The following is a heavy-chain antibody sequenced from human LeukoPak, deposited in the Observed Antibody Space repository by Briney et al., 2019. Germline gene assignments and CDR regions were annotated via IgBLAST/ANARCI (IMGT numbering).Heavy chain of an antibody. Sequence: SGRSLRLSCAASGFTFSSYGMHWVRQAPGKGLEWVAVIWYDGSNKYYADSVKGRFTISRDNSKNTLYLQMNSLRAEDTAVYYCARTGGYSYGYGSLDYWGQGTLVTVSS. CDR2: IWYDGSNK. J-gene: IGHJ4*02. CDR1: GFTFSSYG. CDR3: ARTGGYSYGYGSLDY. V-gene: IGHV3-33*01. D-gene: IGHD5-18*01.